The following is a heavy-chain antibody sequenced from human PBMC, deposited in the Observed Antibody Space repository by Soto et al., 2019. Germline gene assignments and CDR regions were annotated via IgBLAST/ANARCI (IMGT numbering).Heavy chain of an antibody. V-gene: IGHV3-30*18. J-gene: IGHJ4*02. CDR3: AKVGATTADFDN. D-gene: IGHD1-26*01. CDR2: ISNDGSNT. Sequence: QVQLVESGGGVVQPGRSLRLSCAASGFIFSNFGMHWVRQAPGKGLEWVAVISNDGSNTYYADSVKGRFTISRDNSKNTLYLQVNSLRAEDTSVYNCAKVGATTADFDNWGQGTLVTVSS. CDR1: GFIFSNFG.